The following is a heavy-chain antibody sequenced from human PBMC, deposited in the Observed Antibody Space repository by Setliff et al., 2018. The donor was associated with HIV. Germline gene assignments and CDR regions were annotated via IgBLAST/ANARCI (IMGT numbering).Heavy chain of an antibody. J-gene: IGHJ1*01. CDR3: ARGSYYDSSGHTLVDFQH. D-gene: IGHD3-22*01. CDR1: GGSFSTYY. CDR2: INDSGRT. V-gene: IGHV4-34*01. Sequence: SETLSLTCAVYGGSFSTYYWSWIRQPPGEGLEWIGEINDSGRTNYSPSLKSRVTISVDTSKNQFSLKLSSVTAADTAVYYCARGSYYDSSGHTLVDFQHWGQGTLVTVSS.